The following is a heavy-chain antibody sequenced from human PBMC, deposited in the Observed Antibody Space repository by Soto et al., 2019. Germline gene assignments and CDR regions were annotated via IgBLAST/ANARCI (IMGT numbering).Heavy chain of an antibody. CDR1: GGSISSYY. V-gene: IGHV4-59*01. CDR3: ARGWRDYRNWFDP. J-gene: IGHJ5*02. Sequence: SETLSLTCTVSGGSISSYYRSWIRQPPGKGLEWIGYIYYSGSTNYNPSLKSRVTISVDTSKNQFSLKLSSVTAADTAVYYCARGWRDYRNWFDPWGQGTLVTVSS. CDR2: IYYSGST. D-gene: IGHD1-26*01.